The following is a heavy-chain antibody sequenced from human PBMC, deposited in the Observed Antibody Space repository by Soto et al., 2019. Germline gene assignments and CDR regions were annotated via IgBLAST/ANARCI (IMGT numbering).Heavy chain of an antibody. J-gene: IGHJ6*02. Sequence: GGSLRLSCAASGFTFSSREMTWVRQAPGKGLEWVSYISASGSTIYCADSVKGRFTISRDNAKNSLYLQMSSLRAEDTALYYCARDRSGYGLDVWGQGTTVTVSS. CDR3: ARDRSGYGLDV. CDR2: ISASGSTI. D-gene: IGHD6-19*01. CDR1: GFTFSSRE. V-gene: IGHV3-48*03.